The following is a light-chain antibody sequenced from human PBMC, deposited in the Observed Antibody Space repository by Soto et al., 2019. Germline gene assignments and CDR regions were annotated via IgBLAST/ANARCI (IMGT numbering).Light chain of an antibody. CDR3: QQSHSYPYT. CDR2: TAS. V-gene: IGKV1-39*01. J-gene: IGKJ2*01. CDR1: QSIRSY. Sequence: DIQMTQSPSSLSASEGDRVTITCRASQSIRSYLNWYQQKPGNAPKLLIHTASSLQYGVPLRFSGSASGTEFTLTITSLQPDDFATYYCQQSHSYPYTFGQGTKVEI.